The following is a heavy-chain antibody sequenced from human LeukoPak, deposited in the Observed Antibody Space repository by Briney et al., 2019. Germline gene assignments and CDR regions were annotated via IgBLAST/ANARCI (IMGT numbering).Heavy chain of an antibody. CDR3: TRVNEGSGATY. Sequence: GGSLRLSCAASALTFNSCGMHWVRQAPGKGLEWVAFIRNDGSNSYYADSVKGRFTISRDNSKNTLYLQMNSLRPEDTAVYYCTRVNEGSGATYWGQGTLVTVSS. V-gene: IGHV3-30*02. J-gene: IGHJ4*02. CDR2: IRNDGSNS. CDR1: ALTFNSCG. D-gene: IGHD1-1*01.